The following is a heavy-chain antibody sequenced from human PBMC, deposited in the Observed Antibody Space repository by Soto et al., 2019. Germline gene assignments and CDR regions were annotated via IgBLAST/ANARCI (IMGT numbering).Heavy chain of an antibody. J-gene: IGHJ3*02. Sequence: EVQLVESGGGLVQPGGSLRLSCAVSGFTFSDYWMSWVRQAPGKGLEWVANIKQDGNEKYYVDSVKGRFTISRDNAKNSLYLQMNSMRAEESDVYYWARGLASSGWYFSWDGFDIWGQGIMIIVSS. CDR1: GFTFSDYW. CDR3: ARGLASSGWYFSWDGFDI. D-gene: IGHD6-19*01. CDR2: IKQDGNEK. V-gene: IGHV3-7*01.